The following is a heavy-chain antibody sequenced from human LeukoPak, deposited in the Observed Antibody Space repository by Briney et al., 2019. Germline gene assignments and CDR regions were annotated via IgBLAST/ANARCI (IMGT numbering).Heavy chain of an antibody. Sequence: SVKVSCKASGGTFSTYAISWVRQAPGQGLEWMGRIIPVLGVANCAQKFQGRVTISADKSTSTAYMEVSSLRSEDTAVYYCATGIGTLWSGYYHDCWGQGTLVTVSS. J-gene: IGHJ4*02. V-gene: IGHV1-69*04. CDR2: IIPVLGVA. D-gene: IGHD3-3*01. CDR3: ATGIGTLWSGYYHDC. CDR1: GGTFSTYA.